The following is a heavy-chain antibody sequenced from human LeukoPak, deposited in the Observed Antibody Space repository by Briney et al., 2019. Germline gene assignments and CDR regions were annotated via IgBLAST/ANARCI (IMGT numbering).Heavy chain of an antibody. CDR3: ARDHSIAVAGTYYYYDMDV. Sequence: PGGSLRLSCAASGFTFSSYAMSWVRQAPGKGLEWVSGISGSGDNTYYADSVKGRFTISRDNAKNSLYLQMNSLRAEDTAVYYCARDHSIAVAGTYYYYDMDVWGHGTTVTVSS. D-gene: IGHD6-19*01. V-gene: IGHV3-23*01. J-gene: IGHJ6*02. CDR1: GFTFSSYA. CDR2: ISGSGDNT.